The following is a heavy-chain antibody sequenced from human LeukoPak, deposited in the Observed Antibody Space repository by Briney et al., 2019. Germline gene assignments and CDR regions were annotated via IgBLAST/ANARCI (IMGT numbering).Heavy chain of an antibody. V-gene: IGHV4-30-4*01. Sequence: SQTLSLTCTVPGGSISSGDYYWSWIRQPPGKGLEWIGYIYYSGSTYYNPSLKSRVTISVDTSKNQFSLKLSSVTAADTAVYYCAREGYYDILTGPYYYGMDVWGKGTTVTVSS. CDR3: AREGYYDILTGPYYYGMDV. J-gene: IGHJ6*04. D-gene: IGHD3-9*01. CDR2: IYYSGST. CDR1: GGSISSGDYY.